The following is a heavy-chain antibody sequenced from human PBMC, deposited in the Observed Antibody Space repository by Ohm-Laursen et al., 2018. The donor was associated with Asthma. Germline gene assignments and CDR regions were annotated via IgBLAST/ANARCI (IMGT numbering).Heavy chain of an antibody. CDR3: AYETWWRFVN. CDR1: GYSFSLYS. Sequence: SLRLSCTASGYSFSLYSIHWIRQAPGKGLEWVASISTASTFIYYADSVRGRFTTSRDNAKNTLYLQMNSLRVEDTAVYYCAYETWWRFVNWGQGVLVTVSS. J-gene: IGHJ4*02. CDR2: ISTASTFI. V-gene: IGHV3-21*01. D-gene: IGHD2-15*01.